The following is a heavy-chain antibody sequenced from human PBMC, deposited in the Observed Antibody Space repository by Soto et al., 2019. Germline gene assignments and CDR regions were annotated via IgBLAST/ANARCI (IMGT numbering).Heavy chain of an antibody. CDR3: ARLYCISTTCHYGMDV. Sequence: EVQLVQSGAEVKKPGESLKMSCQGSGYSFTNYWIGWVRQMPGKGLELMGIIYPGDSDTRYSPSFQGQVTISADRSINAASLQWSSLKASDTAMYYCARLYCISTTCHYGMDVWGQGTTVTVSS. CDR2: IYPGDSDT. D-gene: IGHD2-2*01. J-gene: IGHJ6*02. CDR1: GYSFTNYW. V-gene: IGHV5-51*01.